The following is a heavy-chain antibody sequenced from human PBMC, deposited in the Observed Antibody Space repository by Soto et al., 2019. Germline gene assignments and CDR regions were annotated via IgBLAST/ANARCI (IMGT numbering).Heavy chain of an antibody. CDR2: INSDGSST. CDR3: ARFSLGPYYVQPL. CDR1: GFTFSSYW. D-gene: IGHD3-16*01. Sequence: PGGSLRLSCAASGFTFSSYWMHWVRQAPGKGLVWVSRINSDGSSTSYADSVKGRFTISRDNAKNTLYLQMNSLRAEDTAVYYCARFSLGPYYVQPLWGQGTLVTVSS. V-gene: IGHV3-74*01. J-gene: IGHJ4*02.